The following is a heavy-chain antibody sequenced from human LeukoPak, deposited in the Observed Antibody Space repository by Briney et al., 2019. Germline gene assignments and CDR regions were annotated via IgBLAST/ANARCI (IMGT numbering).Heavy chain of an antibody. Sequence: SGGSLRLSCAASGFTFSSYSMNWVRQAPGKGLEWVSYISSGSSTIYYADSVKGRFTISRDNAKNSLYLQMNSLRAEDTAVYHCARDPRPSFGELLDYWGQGTLVTVSS. D-gene: IGHD3-10*01. CDR3: ARDPRPSFGELLDY. J-gene: IGHJ4*02. CDR2: ISSGSSTI. CDR1: GFTFSSYS. V-gene: IGHV3-48*01.